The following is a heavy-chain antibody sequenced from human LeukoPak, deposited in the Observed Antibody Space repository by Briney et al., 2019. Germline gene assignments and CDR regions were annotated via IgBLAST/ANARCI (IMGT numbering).Heavy chain of an antibody. CDR3: ASPRDYGDYSNYFDY. CDR2: IIPIFGTA. J-gene: IGHJ4*02. CDR1: GGTFSSYA. V-gene: IGHV1-69*13. Sequence: SVNVSCKASGGTFSSYAISWVRQAPGQGLEWMGGIIPIFGTANYAQKFQGRVTITADESTSTAYMELSSLRSEDTAVYYCASPRDYGDYSNYFDYRGQGTLVTVSS. D-gene: IGHD4-17*01.